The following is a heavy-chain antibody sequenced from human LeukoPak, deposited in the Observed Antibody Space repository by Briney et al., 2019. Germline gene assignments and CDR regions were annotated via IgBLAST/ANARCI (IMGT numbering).Heavy chain of an antibody. J-gene: IGHJ5*02. Sequence: ASGKVSCKASGYTFTSYGISWVRQAPGQGLEWMGWISAYNGNTNYAQKLQGRVTMTTDTSTSTAYMELRSLRSDDTAVYYCARDAYYDILTGFDPWGQGTLVTVSS. V-gene: IGHV1-18*01. CDR2: ISAYNGNT. CDR1: GYTFTSYG. CDR3: ARDAYYDILTGFDP. D-gene: IGHD3-9*01.